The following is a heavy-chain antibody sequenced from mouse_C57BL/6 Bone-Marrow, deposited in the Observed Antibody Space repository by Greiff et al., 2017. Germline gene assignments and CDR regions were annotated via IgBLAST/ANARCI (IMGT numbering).Heavy chain of an antibody. CDR3: VRQRDPGYYFDY. V-gene: IGHV10-1*01. J-gene: IGHJ2*01. CDR1: GFSFNTYA. Sequence: DVQLVESGGGLVQPKGSLKLSCAASGFSFNTYAMNWVRQAPGKGLEWVARIRSKSNNYATYYADSVKDRFTISRDDSESMLYLQMNNLKTEDTAMYYCVRQRDPGYYFDYWGQGTTLTVSS. CDR2: IRSKSNNYAT. D-gene: IGHD3-3*01.